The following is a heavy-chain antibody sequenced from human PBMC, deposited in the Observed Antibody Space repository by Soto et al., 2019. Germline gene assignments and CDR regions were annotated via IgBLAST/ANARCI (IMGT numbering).Heavy chain of an antibody. J-gene: IGHJ4*02. Sequence: QLQLLESGPRLLKPSETLSLTCSVSGASISISSYYWGWIRQPPGKGLEWIGSIYYSGTAYYSPSLKSRVTISRDTSKKQFSLRLSSVTASDTAVYYCAIKNHYGENSGVFDSWFQGTLVAVSS. D-gene: IGHD4-17*01. CDR1: GASISISSYY. CDR3: AIKNHYGENSGVFDS. V-gene: IGHV4-39*01. CDR2: IYYSGTA.